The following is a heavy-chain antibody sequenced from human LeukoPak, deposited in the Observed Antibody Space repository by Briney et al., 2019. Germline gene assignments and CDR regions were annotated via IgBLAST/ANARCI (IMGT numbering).Heavy chain of an antibody. V-gene: IGHV3-23*01. J-gene: IGHJ4*02. D-gene: IGHD6-19*01. CDR1: GFTFSSYA. CDR2: ISGSGGST. CDR3: ARDNGLSSGWSMRPVSDFDY. Sequence: GGSLRLSCAASGFTFSSYAMSWVRQAPGKGLEWVSAISGSGGSTYYADSVKGRFTISRDNSKNTLYLQMNSLRAEDTAVYYCARDNGLSSGWSMRPVSDFDYWGQGTLVTVSS.